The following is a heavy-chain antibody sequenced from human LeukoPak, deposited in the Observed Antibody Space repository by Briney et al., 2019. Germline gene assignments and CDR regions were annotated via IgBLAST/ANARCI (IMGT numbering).Heavy chain of an antibody. V-gene: IGHV3-23*01. D-gene: IGHD2-15*01. J-gene: IGHJ4*02. Sequence: PGGSLRLSCAASGFTFSAYDMSWVRQAPGKGLEWVSAISGSGGSTYYADSVKGRFTISRDNSKNTLYLQMNSLRAEDTAVYYCAKDYQSVACYDYWGREPWSPSPQ. CDR1: GFTFSAYD. CDR3: AKDYQSVACYDY. CDR2: ISGSGGST.